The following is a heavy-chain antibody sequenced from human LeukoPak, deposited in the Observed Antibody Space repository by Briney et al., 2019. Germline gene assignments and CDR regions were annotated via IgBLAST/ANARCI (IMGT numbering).Heavy chain of an antibody. D-gene: IGHD3-3*01. CDR1: GFTFSDYY. CDR2: ISSSGSTI. J-gene: IGHJ4*02. V-gene: IGHV3-11*01. CDR3: ARQTYYDFWSGYINFDY. Sequence: SGGSLRLSCAASGFTFSDYYMSWIRQAPGKGLEWVSYISSSGSTIYYADSVKGRFTISRDNAKNSLYLQMNSLRAEDTAVYYCARQTYYDFWSGYINFDYWGQGTLVTVSS.